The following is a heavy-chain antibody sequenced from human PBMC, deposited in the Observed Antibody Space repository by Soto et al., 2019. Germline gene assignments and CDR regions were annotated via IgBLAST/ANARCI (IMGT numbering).Heavy chain of an antibody. V-gene: IGHV5-51*01. D-gene: IGHD2-21*02. Sequence: PGGALKISCKGPGYSFTRYWIGWVRQMPGKGLEGMGIIYPGDSGTRYSPSFQGQVTISADKSISTAYLQWSSLKASDTAMYYCARPVTGDYFDYWGQGTLVTVSS. CDR1: GYSFTRYW. CDR2: IYPGDSGT. CDR3: ARPVTGDYFDY. J-gene: IGHJ4*02.